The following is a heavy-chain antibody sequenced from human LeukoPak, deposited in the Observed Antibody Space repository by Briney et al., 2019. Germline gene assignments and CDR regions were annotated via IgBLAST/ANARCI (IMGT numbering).Heavy chain of an antibody. CDR1: GYTFSDHY. CDR2: INPKSGDT. Sequence: ASVKVSCKASGYTFSDHYIHWVRQAPGQGLEWMGWINPKSGDTNSAQKFQGRVTMTRDTSTTTVYMELSRLRSDDTAAYYCARDGDSSSWYFGYYYYIDVWGKGTTVTVSS. CDR3: ARDGDSSSWYFGYYYYIDV. J-gene: IGHJ6*03. V-gene: IGHV1-2*02. D-gene: IGHD6-13*01.